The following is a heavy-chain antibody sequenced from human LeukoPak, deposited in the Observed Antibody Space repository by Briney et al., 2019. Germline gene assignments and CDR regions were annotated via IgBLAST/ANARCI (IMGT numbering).Heavy chain of an antibody. V-gene: IGHV3-15*07. J-gene: IGHJ3*02. D-gene: IGHD3-22*01. CDR3: TTVGRYYDGSGYYTAYAFDI. Sequence: GGSLRLSCAASGSTFSNAWMNWVRQAPGKGLEWVGRIKSKTDGGTTDYAAPVEGRFTISRDDLKNTLYLQMSSLKTEDTAVYYCTTVGRYYDGSGYYTAYAFDIWGQGTMVTVSS. CDR2: IKSKTDGGTT. CDR1: GSTFSNAW.